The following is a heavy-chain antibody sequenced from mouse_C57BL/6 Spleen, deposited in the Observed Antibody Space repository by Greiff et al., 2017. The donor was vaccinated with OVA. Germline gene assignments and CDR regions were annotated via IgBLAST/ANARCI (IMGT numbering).Heavy chain of an antibody. CDR3: TGDKTGTWYFDV. D-gene: IGHD4-1*01. CDR2: IYPGNSDT. J-gene: IGHJ1*03. V-gene: IGHV1-5*01. CDR1: GYTFTSYW. Sequence: VQLKQSGTVLARPGASVKMSCKTSGYTFTSYWMHWVKQRPGQGLEWIGAIYPGNSDTSYNQKFKGKAKLTAVTSASTAYMELSSLTNEDSAVYYCTGDKTGTWYFDVWGTGTTVTVSS.